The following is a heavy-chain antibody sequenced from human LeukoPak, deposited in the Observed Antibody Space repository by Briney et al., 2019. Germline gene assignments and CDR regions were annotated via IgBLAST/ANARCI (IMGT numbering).Heavy chain of an antibody. D-gene: IGHD2-2*01. V-gene: IGHV3-7*01. CDR1: GFTFTNYW. Sequence: GGSLRLSCTASGFTFTNYWMSWVRQAPGQGLEWVADIKQDASETHYIDSVKDRFTISRDNAKKSLYLQMNSLRAEDTAVYFCAMQFTYGDYRPAGDYWGQGTLVTVSS. CDR3: AMQFTYGDYRPAGDY. CDR2: IKQDASET. J-gene: IGHJ4*02.